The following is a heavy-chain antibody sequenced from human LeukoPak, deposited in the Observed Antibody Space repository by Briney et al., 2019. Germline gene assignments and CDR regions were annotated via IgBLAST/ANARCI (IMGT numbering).Heavy chain of an antibody. Sequence: SETLSLTCAAYGGSFSGYYWSWIRQPPGKGLEWIGEINHSGSTNYNPSLKSRVTISVDTSKNQFSLKLSSVTAADTAVYYCAKDSTATTVTTGYFDYWGQGTLVTVSS. D-gene: IGHD4-17*01. CDR3: AKDSTATTVTTGYFDY. CDR2: INHSGST. J-gene: IGHJ4*02. CDR1: GGSFSGYY. V-gene: IGHV4-34*01.